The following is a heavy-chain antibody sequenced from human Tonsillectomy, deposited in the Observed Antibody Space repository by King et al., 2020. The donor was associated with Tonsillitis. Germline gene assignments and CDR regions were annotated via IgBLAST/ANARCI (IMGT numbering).Heavy chain of an antibody. CDR3: ARDQGAGLDF. CDR1: GFSFSSYG. J-gene: IGHJ4*02. Sequence: VQLVESGGGVVQPGRSLRLSCAASGFSFSSYGIHWVRQAPGKGLEWVAVIWYDGSNKYYADSVKGRFTISRDNSKNTVYLQMNSLRAEDTAMYYCARDQGAGLDFWGQGTLVTVSS. V-gene: IGHV3-33*08. CDR2: IWYDGSNK. D-gene: IGHD6-19*01.